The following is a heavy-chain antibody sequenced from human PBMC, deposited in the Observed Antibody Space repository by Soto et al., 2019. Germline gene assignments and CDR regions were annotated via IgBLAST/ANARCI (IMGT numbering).Heavy chain of an antibody. V-gene: IGHV3-30-3*01. D-gene: IGHD6-19*01. J-gene: IGHJ6*02. CDR1: GFTFSSYA. Sequence: SLRLSCAASGFTFSSYAMHWVRQAPGKGLAWVAVISYDGSNKYYADSVKGRFTISRDNSKNTLYLQMNSLRAEDTAVYYCARDRPLVGSSGWYLYYYYYGMDVWGQGTTVTVSS. CDR2: ISYDGSNK. CDR3: ARDRPLVGSSGWYLYYYYYGMDV.